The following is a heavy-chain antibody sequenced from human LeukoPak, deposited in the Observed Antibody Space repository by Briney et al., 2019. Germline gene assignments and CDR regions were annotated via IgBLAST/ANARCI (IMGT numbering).Heavy chain of an antibody. Sequence: GGSLRLSCAASGFTFSSYSMNWVRQAPGKGLEWVSSISSSSSYIYYADSVKGRFTISRDNAKNSLYLQMNSLRAEDTAVYYCARDPFEGSGSYRNWFDPWGQGTLVTVSS. J-gene: IGHJ5*02. CDR3: ARDPFEGSGSYRNWFDP. D-gene: IGHD3-10*01. V-gene: IGHV3-21*01. CDR1: GFTFSSYS. CDR2: ISSSSSYI.